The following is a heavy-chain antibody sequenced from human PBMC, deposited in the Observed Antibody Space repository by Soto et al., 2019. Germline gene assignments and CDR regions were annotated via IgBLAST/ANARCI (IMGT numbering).Heavy chain of an antibody. Sequence: EVQLLESGGGLVQPGGSLRLSCAASGFTFSSYAMSWVRQAPGKGLEWVSAISGSGGSTYYADSVKGRFTISRDNSKNTLYLQMHSLSAEDTAVDYCAKVLRGGAMPGPDYWGQGTLVTVSS. V-gene: IGHV3-23*01. CDR3: AKVLRGGAMPGPDY. CDR2: ISGSGGST. J-gene: IGHJ4*02. D-gene: IGHD3-16*01. CDR1: GFTFSSYA.